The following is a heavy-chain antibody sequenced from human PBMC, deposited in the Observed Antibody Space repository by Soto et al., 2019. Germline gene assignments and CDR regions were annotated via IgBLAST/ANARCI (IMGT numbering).Heavy chain of an antibody. D-gene: IGHD2-15*01. Sequence: PGGSLRLSCAASGFTFSSYSMNWVRQAPGKGLEWVSSISSSSSYIYYADSVKGRFTISRDNAKNSLYLQMNSLRAEDTAVYYCARVDYDCSGGSCYAAAFDIWGQGTMVTVSS. CDR2: ISSSSSYI. V-gene: IGHV3-21*01. CDR3: ARVDYDCSGGSCYAAAFDI. CDR1: GFTFSSYS. J-gene: IGHJ3*02.